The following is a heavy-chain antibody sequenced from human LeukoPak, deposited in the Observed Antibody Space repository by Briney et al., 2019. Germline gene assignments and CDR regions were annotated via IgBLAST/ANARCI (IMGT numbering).Heavy chain of an antibody. J-gene: IGHJ4*02. Sequence: GGSLRLSCAASGFTFSSSAMSWVRQAPGKGLAWVSSISDSGDGEYYADSVKGRFTISSDDPKNTLYLQMNSLRAEDTAVYYCAKDSPVATRWGQGTLVTVSS. CDR3: AKDSPVATR. CDR2: ISDSGDGE. CDR1: GFTFSSSA. V-gene: IGHV3-23*01. D-gene: IGHD1-26*01.